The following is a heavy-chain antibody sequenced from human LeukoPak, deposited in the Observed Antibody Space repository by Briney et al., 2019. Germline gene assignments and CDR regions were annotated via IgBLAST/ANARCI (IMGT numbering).Heavy chain of an antibody. CDR3: ARRLVAVADAFDI. V-gene: IGHV4-39*01. Sequence: SETLSLTCTVSGGSISSSSYYWGWIRQPPGKGLEWIGSIYYSGSTYYNPSLKSRVTISVDTSKNQFSLKLSSVTAADTAVYYCARRLVAVADAFDIWGQGTMVTVSS. J-gene: IGHJ3*02. D-gene: IGHD6-19*01. CDR1: GGSISSSSYY. CDR2: IYYSGST.